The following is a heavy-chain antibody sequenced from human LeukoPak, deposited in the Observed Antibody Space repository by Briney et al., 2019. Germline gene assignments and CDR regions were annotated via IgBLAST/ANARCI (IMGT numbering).Heavy chain of an antibody. CDR3: ARQTGSGLFILP. V-gene: IGHV4-39*01. CDR1: GGSIFSSNSY. J-gene: IGHJ4*02. Sequence: SETLSLTCTVSGGSIFSSNSYWGWIRQPPGKGLEWIGSIYYSGNTYYNASLKSQVSISIDTSKNQFSLKLTSVTAADTAVYYCARQTGSGLFILPGGQGTLVTVSS. D-gene: IGHD3/OR15-3a*01. CDR2: IYYSGNT.